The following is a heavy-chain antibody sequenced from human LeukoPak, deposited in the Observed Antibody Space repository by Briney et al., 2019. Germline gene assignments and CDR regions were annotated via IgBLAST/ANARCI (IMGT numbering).Heavy chain of an antibody. J-gene: IGHJ3*02. V-gene: IGHV3-11*04. CDR3: ARDRHDYHDVFDI. CDR1: GFTFSDYY. CDR2: ISSSGSTI. D-gene: IGHD4-11*01. Sequence: GGSLRLSCAASGFTFSDYYMSWIRQAPGKGLEWVSYISSSGSTIYYADSVKGRFTISRDNAKNSLYLQMNSLRAEDTAVYYCARDRHDYHDVFDIWGQGTMVTVSS.